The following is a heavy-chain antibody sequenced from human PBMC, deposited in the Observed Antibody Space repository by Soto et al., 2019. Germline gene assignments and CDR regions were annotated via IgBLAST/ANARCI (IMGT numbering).Heavy chain of an antibody. Sequence: QVQLVQSGTEVRKPGASVKVSCKASGYTFTNYGINWVRQAPGRGLEWMGWISTYNVNTYYAQKFKGRATLTTDTSTKTAYMELRSLTSDDTAVYYCAGALTVTTSLDLWGLGTLVTVSS. V-gene: IGHV1-18*04. CDR1: GYTFTNYG. J-gene: IGHJ5*02. CDR2: ISTYNVNT. D-gene: IGHD4-17*01. CDR3: AGALTVTTSLDL.